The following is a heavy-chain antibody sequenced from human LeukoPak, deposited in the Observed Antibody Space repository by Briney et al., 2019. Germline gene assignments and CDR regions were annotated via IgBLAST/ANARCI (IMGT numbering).Heavy chain of an antibody. V-gene: IGHV3-33*06. D-gene: IGHD1-20*01. CDR2: IWYDGSNK. CDR3: AKGTNWNFDY. J-gene: IGHJ4*02. Sequence: GRSLRLSCAASGFTFSSYGIRWVRQAPGKGLEWVAVIWYDGSNKYYADSVKGRFTISRDNSKNTLYLQMNSLRAEDTAVYYCAKGTNWNFDYWGQGTLVTVSS. CDR1: GFTFSSYG.